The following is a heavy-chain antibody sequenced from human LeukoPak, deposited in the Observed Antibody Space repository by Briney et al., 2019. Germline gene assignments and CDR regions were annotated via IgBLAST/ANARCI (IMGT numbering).Heavy chain of an antibody. V-gene: IGHV1-2*02. J-gene: IGHJ4*01. CDR3: ARGHCSTTTCFAVDF. D-gene: IGHD2-2*01. CDR2: INPHSGGT. Sequence: ASVKVSCKASGYTFTGYHIHWVRQAPGQGLEWMGWINPHSGGTNYAQKFQGRVTMTRDTSISTAYMDLTRLRSDDTAVYYCARGHCSTTTCFAVDFWGQGTLVTVSS. CDR1: GYTFTGYH.